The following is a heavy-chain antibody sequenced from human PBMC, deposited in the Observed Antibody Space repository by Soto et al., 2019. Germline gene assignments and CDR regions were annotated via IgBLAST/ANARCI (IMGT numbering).Heavy chain of an antibody. V-gene: IGHV3-30*18. D-gene: IGHD2-15*01. CDR1: GFTFSSYG. Sequence: QVQLVESGGGVVQPGRSLRLSCAASGFTFSSYGMHWVRQAPGKGLGGGAVISYDGSNKYYADSVKGRFTISRDNSKNTLYLQMNSLRAEDTAVYYCAKDQRIVVVVAALDYWGQGTLVTVSS. J-gene: IGHJ4*02. CDR3: AKDQRIVVVVAALDY. CDR2: ISYDGSNK.